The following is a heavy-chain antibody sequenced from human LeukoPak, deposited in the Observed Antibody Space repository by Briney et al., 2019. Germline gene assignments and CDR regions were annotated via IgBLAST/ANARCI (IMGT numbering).Heavy chain of an antibody. CDR3: TRESWHLDY. CDR2: INQDGSEK. CDR1: GFTFSSYS. D-gene: IGHD3-10*01. J-gene: IGHJ4*02. Sequence: PGGSLRLSCAASGFTFSSYSMNWVRQAPGKGLEWVGNINQDGSEKYYGDSVKDRFTISRDNAKNSLYLQMNSLRAEDAAVYYCTRESWHLDYWGQGNLVTVSP. V-gene: IGHV3-7*01.